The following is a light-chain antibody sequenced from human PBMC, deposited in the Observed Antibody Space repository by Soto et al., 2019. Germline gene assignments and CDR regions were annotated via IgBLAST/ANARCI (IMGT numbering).Light chain of an antibody. CDR3: QQYGSFGLWT. V-gene: IGKV3-20*01. CDR1: QSVSSSY. Sequence: EIVLTQSPGTLSLSPGERATLSCRASQSVSSSYLAWYQQKPGQAPRLLIYGASSRATGIPDRFSGSGSGTDFTLTISRLEPEDFAVYYCQQYGSFGLWTFGQGTKVEIK. J-gene: IGKJ1*01. CDR2: GAS.